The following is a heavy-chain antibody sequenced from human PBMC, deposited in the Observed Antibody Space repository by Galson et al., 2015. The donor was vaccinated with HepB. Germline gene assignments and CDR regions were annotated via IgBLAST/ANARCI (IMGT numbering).Heavy chain of an antibody. CDR3: ARDSRPYYDFWSGCLGD. V-gene: IGHV1-46*03. CDR2: INPSGGTT. CDR1: GYIFTSYY. Sequence: SVKVSCKASGYIFTSYYMHWVRQAPGQGLEWMGIINPSGGTTSYAQKFQGRVIMTSDTSTSTVYMELSGLRSEDTAVYYCARDSRPYYDFWSGCLGDWGQGTLVTVSS. J-gene: IGHJ4*02. D-gene: IGHD3-3*01.